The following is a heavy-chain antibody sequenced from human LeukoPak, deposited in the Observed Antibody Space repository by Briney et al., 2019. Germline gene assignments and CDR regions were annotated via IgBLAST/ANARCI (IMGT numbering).Heavy chain of an antibody. J-gene: IGHJ5*02. CDR2: MNPNSGNT. CDR1: GYTFASYD. Sequence: ASVKVSCKASGYTFASYDINWVRQATGQGLEWIGWMNPNSGNTGYAQKFQGRVTMTSNTSTNTAYMELSSLRSEDTAVYYCAREGDIVVVPAAMGYWFNPWGQGTLVTVSS. CDR3: AREGDIVVVPAAMGYWFNP. D-gene: IGHD2-2*01. V-gene: IGHV1-8*02.